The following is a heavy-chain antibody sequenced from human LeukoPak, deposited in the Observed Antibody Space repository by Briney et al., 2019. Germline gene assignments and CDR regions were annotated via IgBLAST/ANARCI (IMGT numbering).Heavy chain of an antibody. D-gene: IGHD6-13*01. V-gene: IGHV4-39*07. CDR1: GGSTSSGSYN. CDR3: ARDLYSSRTNDAFVI. CDR2: IYYSGST. J-gene: IGHJ3*02. Sequence: SETLSLTCTVSGGSTSSGSYNWGWIRQPPGKGLEWIGSIYYSGSTYYNPSLKSRVTISIHTSKKQFSLKLRSVTAADTAVYYCARDLYSSRTNDAFVIWGQGTTVTVSS.